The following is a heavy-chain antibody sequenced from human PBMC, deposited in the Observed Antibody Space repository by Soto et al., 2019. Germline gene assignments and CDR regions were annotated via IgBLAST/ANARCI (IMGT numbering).Heavy chain of an antibody. CDR3: ARDPSGPTYYYGSGSYRYFDY. V-gene: IGHV3-21*01. CDR1: GFTFSSYS. J-gene: IGHJ4*02. Sequence: ESGGGLVKPGGSLRLSCAASGFTFSSYSMNWVRQAPGKGLEWVSSISSSSSYIYYADSVKGRFTISRDNAKNSLYLQMNSLRAEDTAVYYCARDPSGPTYYYGSGSYRYFDYWGQGTLVTVSS. CDR2: ISSSSSYI. D-gene: IGHD3-10*01.